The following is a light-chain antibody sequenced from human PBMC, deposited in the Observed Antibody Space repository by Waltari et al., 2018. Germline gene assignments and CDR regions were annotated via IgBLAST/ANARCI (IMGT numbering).Light chain of an antibody. CDR1: QGINTY. CDR2: AAS. V-gene: IGKV1-8*01. CDR3: QQYNSYPRT. Sequence: AIRMTQSPSSFSASTGDRVTITCRASQGINTYLAWYQQKPGKAPRLLIYAASTLQGGVPSRFSGSGSGTDFTLTISSLQPEDFATYYCQQYNSYPRTFGQGTKLEIK. J-gene: IGKJ2*01.